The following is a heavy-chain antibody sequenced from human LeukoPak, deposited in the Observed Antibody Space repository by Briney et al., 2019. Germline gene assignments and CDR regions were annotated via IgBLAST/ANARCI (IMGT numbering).Heavy chain of an antibody. CDR2: FDPGDGEI. V-gene: IGHV1-24*01. Sequence: ASVKVSCKVFGYTFTEIVMHWVRQPPGKGLEWMGGFDPGDGEIVYAQKFQGRVTMTEDTSTDTAYMELSSLRSEDPAVYFCAAGGDYTLLAYWGQGTLVTVSS. CDR1: GYTFTEIV. D-gene: IGHD2-21*01. J-gene: IGHJ4*02. CDR3: AAGGDYTLLAY.